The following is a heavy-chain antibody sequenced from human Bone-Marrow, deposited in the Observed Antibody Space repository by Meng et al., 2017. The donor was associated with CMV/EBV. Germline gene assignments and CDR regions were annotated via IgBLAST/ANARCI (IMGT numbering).Heavy chain of an antibody. CDR1: GDSMSNDEYY. J-gene: IGHJ4*02. CDR2: IYHSGTT. D-gene: IGHD3-22*01. Sequence: SETLSLTCTVSGDSMSNDEYYWAWIRQPSGKGLEWIGSIYHSGTTFYNPPLKSRVTISIDTSKNHFSLRLASVTAADTAIYYCARVPQYYYDTCGYFFDSWSQGSLVTVSS. CDR3: ARVPQYYYDTCGYFFDS. V-gene: IGHV4-39*07.